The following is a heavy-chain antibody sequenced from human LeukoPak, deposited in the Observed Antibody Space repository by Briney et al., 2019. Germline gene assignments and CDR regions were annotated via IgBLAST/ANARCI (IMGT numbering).Heavy chain of an antibody. D-gene: IGHD3-22*01. V-gene: IGHV4-31*03. CDR3: ARGAHSSGYSTWGYFQH. CDR2: IYYSGST. CDR1: GGSISSGGYY. J-gene: IGHJ1*01. Sequence: SETLSLTCTVSGGSISSGGYYWSWIRQHPGKGLEWIGYIYYSGSTYYNPSLKSRVTISVDTSKNQFSLKLSSVTAADTAVYYCARGAHSSGYSTWGYFQHWGQGTLVTVSS.